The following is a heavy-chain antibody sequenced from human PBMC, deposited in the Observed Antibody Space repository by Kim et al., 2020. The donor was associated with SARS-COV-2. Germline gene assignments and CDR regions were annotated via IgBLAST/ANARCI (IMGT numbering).Heavy chain of an antibody. J-gene: IGHJ6*01. D-gene: IGHD3-16*01. CDR3: ARDPRYGNYYYYGMDA. Sequence: GGSLRLSCAASGFTFKNYNMNWVRQAPGKGLEWVSSISNNSYYIYYADSVKGRFTVSRDNAKNSLYLQLNSLRAEDTAVYYCARDPRYGNYYYYGMDAWGEGTSVTVPS. V-gene: IGHV3-21*01. CDR1: GFTFKNYN. CDR2: ISNNSYYI.